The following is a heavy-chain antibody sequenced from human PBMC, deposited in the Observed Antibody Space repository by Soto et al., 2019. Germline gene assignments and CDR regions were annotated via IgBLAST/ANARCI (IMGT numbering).Heavy chain of an antibody. Sequence: QVQLVESGGGVVQPGRSLRLSCAASGFTFSSYGMHWVRQAPGKGLEWVAVISYDGSNKYYADSVKGRFTISRDNSKNTLYLQMNSLRDADTAVYYCAKEGGVLWFGESTPPGFDYWGQGTLVTVSS. CDR2: ISYDGSNK. V-gene: IGHV3-30*18. CDR3: AKEGGVLWFGESTPPGFDY. J-gene: IGHJ4*02. CDR1: GFTFSSYG. D-gene: IGHD3-10*01.